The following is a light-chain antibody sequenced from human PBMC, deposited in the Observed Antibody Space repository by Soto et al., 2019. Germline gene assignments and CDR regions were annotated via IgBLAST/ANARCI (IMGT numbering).Light chain of an antibody. CDR1: GSNIGAGYD. Sequence: QLVLTQPPSVSGAPGQRVTISCTGSGSNIGAGYDVHWYQQFPGTAPRLLIYGNSDRPSGVPDRFSGSKSGTSASLAITGLQPEDEADYYCQSYDSSLRVAVLGGGTKLTVL. V-gene: IGLV1-40*01. CDR2: GNS. J-gene: IGLJ2*01. CDR3: QSYDSSLRVAV.